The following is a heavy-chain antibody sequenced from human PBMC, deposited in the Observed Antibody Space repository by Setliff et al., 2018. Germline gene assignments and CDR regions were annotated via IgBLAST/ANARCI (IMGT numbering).Heavy chain of an antibody. J-gene: IGHJ4*02. D-gene: IGHD3-3*01. CDR1: GGSISSSSYY. V-gene: IGHV4-39*07. CDR3: ASSRDYNFWSGYYSPLDY. Sequence: SETLSLTCTVSGGSISSSSYYWGWIRQPPGKGLEWIGSIYYSGITYYNPSLKSRVTISVDTSKNQFSLKLSSVTAADTAVYYCASSRDYNFWSGYYSPLDYWGQGTLVTVSS. CDR2: IYYSGIT.